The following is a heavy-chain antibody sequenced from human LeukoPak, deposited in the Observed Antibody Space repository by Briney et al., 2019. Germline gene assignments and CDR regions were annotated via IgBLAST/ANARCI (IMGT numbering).Heavy chain of an antibody. CDR2: INPNSGGT. J-gene: IGHJ4*02. CDR3: ARARIYDFWSGYPGEIDY. D-gene: IGHD3-3*01. CDR1: GYTFTGYY. Sequence: ASVKVSCKASGYTFTGYYMHWVRQAPGQGLEWMGWINPNSGGTNYTQKFRGRVTMTRDTSISTAYMELSRLRSDDTAVYYCARARIYDFWSGYPGEIDYWGQGTLVTVSS. V-gene: IGHV1-2*02.